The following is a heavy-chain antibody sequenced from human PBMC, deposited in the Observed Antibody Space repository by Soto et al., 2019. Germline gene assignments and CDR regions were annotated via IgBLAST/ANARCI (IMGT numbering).Heavy chain of an antibody. CDR2: ISGSGGST. CDR3: AKDMSLHHLPIFDY. D-gene: IGHD2-15*01. J-gene: IGHJ4*02. Sequence: EVQLLESGGGLVQPGGSLRLSCAASGFTFSSYAMSWVRQAPGKGLEWVSAISGSGGSTYYADSVKGRLTISRDNSKNTRYLQMNSLRAEDTAVYYCAKDMSLHHLPIFDYWGQGTLVTVSS. CDR1: GFTFSSYA. V-gene: IGHV3-23*01.